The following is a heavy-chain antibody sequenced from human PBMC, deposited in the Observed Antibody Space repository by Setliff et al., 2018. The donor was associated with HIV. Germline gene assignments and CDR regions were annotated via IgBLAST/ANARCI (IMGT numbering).Heavy chain of an antibody. CDR2: ILSGRDT. D-gene: IGHD6-19*01. CDR1: GDSITSGHYY. J-gene: IGHJ5*02. CDR3: ARPHSGRGGGAWFDP. V-gene: IGHV4-39*01. Sequence: SETLSLTCTVSGDSITSGHYYWGWIRQPPGKGLEWIGNILSGRDTYYNPSLKSRVSMPVDTSKNQFSLRLTSVTAADTAVYFCARPHSGRGGGAWFDPWGQGTLVTVSS.